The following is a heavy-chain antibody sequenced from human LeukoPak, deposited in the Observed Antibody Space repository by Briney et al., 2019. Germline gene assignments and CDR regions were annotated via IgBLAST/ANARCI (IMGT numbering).Heavy chain of an antibody. Sequence: PSETLSLTCTVSGVSISSYYWSWIRQPPGKGLEWIGYIYYSGSTNYNPSLKSRVTISVDTSKNQFSLKLSSVTAPDTAVCYCTRGSWGAMATNEWNLGYWGQGTLVTVSS. D-gene: IGHD5-24*01. CDR3: TRGSWGAMATNEWNLGY. V-gene: IGHV4-59*01. CDR2: IYYSGST. CDR1: GVSISSYY. J-gene: IGHJ4*02.